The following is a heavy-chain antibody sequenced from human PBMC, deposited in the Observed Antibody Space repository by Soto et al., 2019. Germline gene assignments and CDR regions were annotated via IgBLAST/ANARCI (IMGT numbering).Heavy chain of an antibody. CDR1: GFTFSSYA. Sequence: EVQLLESGGGLVQPGGSLRLSCAASGFTFSSYAMSWVRQAPGKGLEWVSAISGSGGSTYYADSVKGRFTISRDNSKNTLYLQMNVLRAEETAVYYCAKDSVSSGWHVIYWYFDLWGRGNLVTDSS. CDR2: ISGSGGST. V-gene: IGHV3-23*01. D-gene: IGHD6-19*01. J-gene: IGHJ2*01. CDR3: AKDSVSSGWHVIYWYFDL.